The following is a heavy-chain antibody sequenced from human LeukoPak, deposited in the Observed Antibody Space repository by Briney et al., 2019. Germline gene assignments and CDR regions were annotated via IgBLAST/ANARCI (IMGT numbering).Heavy chain of an antibody. CDR2: IWYDGSKK. Sequence: GGSLRLSCAASGFTFNSYGMHWVRQAPGKGLEWVEVIWYDGSKKFYADSGKGRFTISRDKSKNTLYLQMNSLRVEDTAVYYCAREGCSGTSCYGVDAFDIWGQGTKVTVSS. CDR1: GFTFNSYG. D-gene: IGHD2-15*01. J-gene: IGHJ3*02. CDR3: AREGCSGTSCYGVDAFDI. V-gene: IGHV3-33*01.